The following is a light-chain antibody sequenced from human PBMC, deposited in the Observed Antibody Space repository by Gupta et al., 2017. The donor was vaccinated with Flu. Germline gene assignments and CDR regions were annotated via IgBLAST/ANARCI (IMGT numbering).Light chain of an antibody. CDR2: AAS. CDR3: QQLNSYPYT. J-gene: IGKJ3*01. V-gene: IGKV1-9*01. CDR1: QGISTY. Sequence: DIQLTQSPSFLSASVGDRVNITCRASQGISTYLAWYQQKPGKAPKVLMYAASTLQIGVPSRFSGSGSGPXFTLTIXSLQPEDFATYYCQQLNSYPYTFGXGTTVDIK.